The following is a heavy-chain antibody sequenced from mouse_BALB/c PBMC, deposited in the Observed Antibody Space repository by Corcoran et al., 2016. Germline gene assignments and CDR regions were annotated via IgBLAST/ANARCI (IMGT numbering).Heavy chain of an antibody. J-gene: IGHJ2*01. D-gene: IGHD2-14*01. CDR2: ILPGSGST. CDR1: GYTFSSYW. CDR3: ARYYRYDFDY. V-gene: IGHV1-9*01. Sequence: QVQLQQSGAELMKPGASVKISCKATGYTFSSYWIEWVKQRPGHGLEWIGEILPGSGSTNSNEKFKGKATFTADTSSNTAYMQLSSLTSEDSAVYYCARYYRYDFDYWGQGTTLTVSS.